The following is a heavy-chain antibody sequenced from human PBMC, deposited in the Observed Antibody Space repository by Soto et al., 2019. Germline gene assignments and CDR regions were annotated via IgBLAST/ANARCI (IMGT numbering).Heavy chain of an antibody. D-gene: IGHD2-21*02. CDR2: IIPILGIA. V-gene: IGHV1-69*02. Sequence: QVQLVQSGAEVKKPGSSVKVSCKASAGTFSSYTISWVRQAPGQGLEWMGRIIPILGIANYAQKFQGRVTITADKSTSIAYMELSSLRSEDTAVYYCARWRVTARYYYDGMDVWGQGTTVTVSS. J-gene: IGHJ6*02. CDR1: AGTFSSYT. CDR3: ARWRVTARYYYDGMDV.